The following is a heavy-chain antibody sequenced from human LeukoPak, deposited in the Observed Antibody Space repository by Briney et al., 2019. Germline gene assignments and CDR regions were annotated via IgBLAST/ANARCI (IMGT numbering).Heavy chain of an antibody. CDR2: IKQDGSEK. CDR1: GFTFSSYW. CDR3: ARDFRYSSGRYYFDY. Sequence: RGSLRLSCAASGFTFSSYWMSWVRQAPGKGLEWVANIKQDGSEKYYVDSVKGRFTISRDNAKNSLYLQMNSLRAEDTAVYYCARDFRYSSGRYYFDYWGQGTLVTVSS. J-gene: IGHJ4*02. V-gene: IGHV3-7*01. D-gene: IGHD6-19*01.